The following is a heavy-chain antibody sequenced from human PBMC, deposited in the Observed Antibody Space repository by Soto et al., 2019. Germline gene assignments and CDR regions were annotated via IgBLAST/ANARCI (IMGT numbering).Heavy chain of an antibody. V-gene: IGHV3-23*01. J-gene: IGHJ4*02. CDR1: GFTFSRYA. Sequence: GGSLRLSCAASGFTFSRYAMTWAGQAPGKGLEWVSAISSNGAGTYYVDSVKGRFTVSRDNSKNTLYLQMHSLRAEDTAVYYCARDCSSYGPFDYWGQGTLVTVSS. CDR3: ARDCSSYGPFDY. D-gene: IGHD5-18*01. CDR2: ISSNGAGT.